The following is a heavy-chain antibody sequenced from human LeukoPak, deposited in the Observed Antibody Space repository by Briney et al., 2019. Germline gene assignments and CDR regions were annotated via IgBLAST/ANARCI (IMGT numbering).Heavy chain of an antibody. Sequence: KPSETLSLTCAVYGGSFSGYYWSWIRQPPGKGLEWIGEINHSGSTNYNPSLKSRVTISVDTSKNQFSLKLSSVTAADTAVYYCARGPPVLRYFGLGAFDIWGQGTMVTVSS. V-gene: IGHV4-34*01. CDR2: INHSGST. D-gene: IGHD3-9*01. CDR3: ARGPPVLRYFGLGAFDI. CDR1: GGSFSGYY. J-gene: IGHJ3*02.